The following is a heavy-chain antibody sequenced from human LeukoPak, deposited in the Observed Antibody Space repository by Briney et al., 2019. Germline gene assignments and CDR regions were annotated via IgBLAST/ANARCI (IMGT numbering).Heavy chain of an antibody. CDR3: ARVGPSSRYGSGSYDY. V-gene: IGHV4-4*07. Sequence: SETLSLTCTVSGGSISSYYWSWIRQPAGKGLEWIGRIYTSGSTNYNPSLKSRVTMSVDTSKNQFSLKLSSVTAADTAVYYCARVGPSSRYGSGSYDYWGQGTLVTVPS. CDR1: GGSISSYY. CDR2: IYTSGST. D-gene: IGHD3-10*01. J-gene: IGHJ4*02.